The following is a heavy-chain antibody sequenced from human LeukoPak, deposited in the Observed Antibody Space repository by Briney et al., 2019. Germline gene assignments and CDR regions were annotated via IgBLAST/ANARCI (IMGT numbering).Heavy chain of an antibody. V-gene: IGHV3-7*01. CDR1: GFTFSSSW. Sequence: GGSLRLSCAASGFTFSSSWMSWVRQAPGKGLEWVANMKPDGSEKYYVDSVKGRFTISRDNARNSLYLEMKSLRAEDTALYYCARGRGCDFWGQGTLVTVSS. CDR2: MKPDGSEK. D-gene: IGHD6-19*01. J-gene: IGHJ4*02. CDR3: ARGRGCDF.